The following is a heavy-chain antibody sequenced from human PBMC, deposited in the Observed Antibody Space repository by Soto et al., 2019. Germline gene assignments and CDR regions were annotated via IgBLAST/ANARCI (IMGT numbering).Heavy chain of an antibody. CDR3: ARTGAVTTSWNYYYYGMDV. V-gene: IGHV1-69*13. CDR2: IIPIFGTS. D-gene: IGHD4-17*01. CDR1: GGTFSSYA. J-gene: IGHJ6*02. Sequence: GASVKVSCKASGGTFSSYAISWVRQAPGQGLEWMGGIIPIFGTSNYAQKFQGRVTITADESTSTAYMELSSRRSEDTAVYYCARTGAVTTSWNYYYYGMDVWGQGTTVTVSS.